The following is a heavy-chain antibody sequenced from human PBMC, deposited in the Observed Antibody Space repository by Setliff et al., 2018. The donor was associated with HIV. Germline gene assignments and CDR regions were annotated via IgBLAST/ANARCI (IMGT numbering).Heavy chain of an antibody. Sequence: SETLSLTCAVYGGPFDVHPWNWVRQAPGKRLEWLADINHRGNTNLNPSLKGRLTIAVDTSRDQFSLSLKSVTVADSAAYFCARGQRASPGPGTHYLDVWSKGTSVTVSS. J-gene: IGHJ6*03. CDR3: ARGQRASPGPGTHYLDV. D-gene: IGHD6-25*01. CDR1: GGPFDVHP. CDR2: INHRGNT. V-gene: IGHV4-34*01.